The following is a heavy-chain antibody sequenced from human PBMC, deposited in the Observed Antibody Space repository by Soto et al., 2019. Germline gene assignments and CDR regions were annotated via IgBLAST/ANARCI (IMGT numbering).Heavy chain of an antibody. CDR2: IYHSGST. CDR1: GGSISSSNW. D-gene: IGHD6-19*01. Sequence: PSETLSLTCAVSGGSISSSNWWSWVRQPPGKGLEWIGEIYHSGSTNYNPSLKSRVTISVDKSKNQFSLKLNSVTAADTAVYYCARDRSMYSSGWYYFDYWGQGTLVTVSS. V-gene: IGHV4-4*02. J-gene: IGHJ4*02. CDR3: ARDRSMYSSGWYYFDY.